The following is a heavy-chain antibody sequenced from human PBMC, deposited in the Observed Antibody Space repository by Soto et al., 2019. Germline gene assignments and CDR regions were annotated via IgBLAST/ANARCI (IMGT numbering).Heavy chain of an antibody. CDR3: TTEGGGSASRYYYRMDV. D-gene: IGHD6-25*01. J-gene: IGHJ6*02. CDR2: IKSKTDGGTT. CDR1: GFTFSNAR. V-gene: IGHV3-15*07. Sequence: GGSLRLSCAASGFTFSNARMNWVRQAPGKGLEWVGRIKSKTDGGTTDYAAPVKGRFTISRDDSKNTLYLQMNSLKTEDTAVYYCTTEGGGSASRYYYRMDVWGQGNTVTVSS.